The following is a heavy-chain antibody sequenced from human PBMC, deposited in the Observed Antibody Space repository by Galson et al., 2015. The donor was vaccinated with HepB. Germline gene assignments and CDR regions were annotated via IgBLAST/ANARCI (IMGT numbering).Heavy chain of an antibody. V-gene: IGHV3-66*01. D-gene: IGHD3-22*01. J-gene: IGHJ4*02. CDR1: GFTVSSNY. CDR3: ARDSSGYFASTRSGFDY. CDR2: IYSGGST. Sequence: SLRLSCAASGFTVSSNYMSWVRQAPGKGLEWVSVIYSGGSTDYADSVKGRFTISRDNSKNRLYLQMNSLRAEDTAVYYCARDSSGYFASTRSGFDYRGQGTLVTVSS.